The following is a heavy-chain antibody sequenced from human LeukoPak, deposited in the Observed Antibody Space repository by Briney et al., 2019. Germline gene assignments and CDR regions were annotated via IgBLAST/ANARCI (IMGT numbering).Heavy chain of an antibody. CDR2: INHSGST. CDR1: GGSFSGYY. D-gene: IGHD6-13*01. CDR3: AISSSWYLVYYYGMDV. J-gene: IGHJ6*02. Sequence: PSETLSLTCAVYGGSFSGYYWSWIRQPPGKGLEWIGEINHSGSTNYNPSLKSRVTISVDTSKNQFSLKLSSVTAADTAVYYCAISSSWYLVYYYGMDVWGQGTTVTVSS. V-gene: IGHV4-34*01.